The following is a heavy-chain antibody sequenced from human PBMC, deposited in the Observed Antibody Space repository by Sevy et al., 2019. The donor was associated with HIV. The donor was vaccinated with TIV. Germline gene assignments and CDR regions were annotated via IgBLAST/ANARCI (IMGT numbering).Heavy chain of an antibody. CDR3: ARQSTMVRGVLRHFDY. D-gene: IGHD3-10*01. J-gene: IGHJ4*02. CDR2: IYYSGST. Sequence: SETLSLTCTVSGGSISSSSYYWGWIRQPPGKGLEWIGSIYYSGSTYYNPSLKSRVTISVDTSKNQFSLKLSSVTAADTAVYYCARQSTMVRGVLRHFDYWGQGTLVTVSS. CDR1: GGSISSSSYY. V-gene: IGHV4-39*01.